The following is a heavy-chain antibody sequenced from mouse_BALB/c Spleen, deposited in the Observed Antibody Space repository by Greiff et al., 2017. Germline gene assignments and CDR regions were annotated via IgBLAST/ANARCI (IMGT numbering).Heavy chain of an antibody. CDR3: ARWDYGYDGGVYYYAMDY. Sequence: EVKLQESGPGLVKPSQSLSLTCTVTGYSITSDYAWNWIRQFPGNKLEWMGYISYSGSTSYNPSLKSRISITRDTSKNQFFLQLNSVTTEDTATYYCARWDYGYDGGVYYYAMDYWGQGTSVTVSS. CDR2: ISYSGST. D-gene: IGHD2-2*01. CDR1: GYSITSDYA. V-gene: IGHV3-2*02. J-gene: IGHJ4*01.